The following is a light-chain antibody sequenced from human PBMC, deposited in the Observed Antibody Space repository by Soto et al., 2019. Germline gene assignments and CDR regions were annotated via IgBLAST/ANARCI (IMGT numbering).Light chain of an antibody. Sequence: VMTQSPATLSVSPGASATLSCRASQSVITDLAWYQQKPGQVPRLFIYGASRRATGIPGRFSGSGSGTDFTLTISRLEPEDFAVYYCQQYGSSLWTFCQGTKVDIK. V-gene: IGKV3-20*01. J-gene: IGKJ1*01. CDR2: GAS. CDR1: QSVITD. CDR3: QQYGSSLWT.